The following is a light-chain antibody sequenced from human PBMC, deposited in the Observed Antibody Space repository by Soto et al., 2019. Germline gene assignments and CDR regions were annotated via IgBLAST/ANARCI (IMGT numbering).Light chain of an antibody. CDR2: AAS. CDR3: QQANSFPRT. V-gene: IGKV1-12*01. Sequence: DTQLTQSPSSVSACVGVLVTMTRRQSTGISSWLAWYQQKPGKASKLLIYAASSLQSGVPSRFSGSGSGTDFTLTISSLQPEDFGTSYCQQANSFPRTFGGGTKVDIK. CDR1: TGISSW. J-gene: IGKJ4*01.